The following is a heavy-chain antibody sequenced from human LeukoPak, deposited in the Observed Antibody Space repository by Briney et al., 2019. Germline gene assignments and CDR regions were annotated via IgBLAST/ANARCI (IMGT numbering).Heavy chain of an antibody. J-gene: IGHJ5*02. CDR1: GGSISSGSYY. CDR2: IYTSGST. V-gene: IGHV4-61*02. Sequence: PSQTLSLTCTVSGGSISSGSYYWSWIRQPAGKGLEWIGRIYTSGSTNYNPSLKRRVTISVDTSKNQFSLKLSSVTAADTAVYYCARDHAYSRRFDPWGQGTLVTVSS. CDR3: ARDHAYSRRFDP. D-gene: IGHD2-21*01.